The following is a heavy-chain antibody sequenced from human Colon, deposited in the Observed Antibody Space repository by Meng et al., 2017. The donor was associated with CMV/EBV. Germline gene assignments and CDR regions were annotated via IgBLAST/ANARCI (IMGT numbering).Heavy chain of an antibody. CDR3: ARIPRLDYFDY. CDR1: GFSLSNARMG. Sequence: SGPTLVKPTETLTLTCTVSGFSLSNARMGVSWIRQPPGKALEWLAHIFSNDEKSYSTSLKGRLTISKDTSKSQVVLTMTNMDPVATATYYCARIPRLDYFDYWGQGTLVTVSS. CDR2: IFSNDEK. J-gene: IGHJ4*02. D-gene: IGHD6-19*01. V-gene: IGHV2-26*01.